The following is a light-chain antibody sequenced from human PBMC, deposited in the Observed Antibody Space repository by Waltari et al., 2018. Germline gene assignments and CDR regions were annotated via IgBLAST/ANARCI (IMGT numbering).Light chain of an antibody. CDR2: HAS. Sequence: EIVLTQSPGTLSLSPGERATLSCRASQGVGKYLAWYQQRPGQAPRLLLYHASIRATGIPDRFSGSGFGTYFSLTISVLEPEDFAVYYCQKYDFLPATFGQGTTVEIK. V-gene: IGKV3-20*01. CDR3: QKYDFLPAT. CDR1: QGVGKY. J-gene: IGKJ1*01.